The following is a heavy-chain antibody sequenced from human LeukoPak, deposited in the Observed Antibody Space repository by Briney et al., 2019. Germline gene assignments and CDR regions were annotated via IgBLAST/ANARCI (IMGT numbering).Heavy chain of an antibody. V-gene: IGHV4-30-4*08. Sequence: SQTLSLTCTVSGGSISSGDYYWSWIRQPPGKGLEWIGYIYYSGTTYYNPSLKSRVTISVDTSKNQFSLKLSSVTAADTAVYYCARVEAASNVFFDYWGQGTPVTVSS. CDR1: GGSISSGDYY. CDR2: IYYSGTT. D-gene: IGHD6-25*01. J-gene: IGHJ4*02. CDR3: ARVEAASNVFFDY.